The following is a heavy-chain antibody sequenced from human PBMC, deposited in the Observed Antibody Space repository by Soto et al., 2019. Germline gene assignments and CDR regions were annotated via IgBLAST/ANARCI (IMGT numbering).Heavy chain of an antibody. CDR1: GYTLTELS. V-gene: IGHV1-24*01. CDR2: FDPEDGET. J-gene: IGHJ1*01. Sequence: ASVKVSCKVSGYTLTELSMHWVRQAPGKGLEWMGGFDPEDGETIYAQKFQGRVTMTEDTSTDTAYMELSSLRSEDTAVYYCAGGPRKQWLFSPGGAEYFQHWGQ. D-gene: IGHD6-19*01. CDR3: AGGPRKQWLFSPGGAEYFQH.